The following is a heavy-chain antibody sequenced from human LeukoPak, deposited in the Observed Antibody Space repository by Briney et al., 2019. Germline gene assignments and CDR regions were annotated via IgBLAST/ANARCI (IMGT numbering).Heavy chain of an antibody. Sequence: ASVKVSCKASGYTFTGYYMHWVRQAPGQGLEWMGWINPNSGGTNYAQKFQGRVTITRDTSASTAYMELSSLRSEDTAVYYCARATRAYGMDVWGQGTTVTVSS. CDR1: GYTFTGYY. D-gene: IGHD5-12*01. CDR3: ARATRAYGMDV. V-gene: IGHV1-2*02. CDR2: INPNSGGT. J-gene: IGHJ6*02.